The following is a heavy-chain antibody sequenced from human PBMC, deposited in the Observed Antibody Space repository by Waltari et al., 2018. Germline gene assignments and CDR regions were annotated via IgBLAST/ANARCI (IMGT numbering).Heavy chain of an antibody. Sequence: EVQLLQSGGGLVQPGGSLRLSCAASGFTFSSYSMSWVRQAPGKGRGLVAAISRGGETTLYADSVKGRFTISRDNSKNTLSLQVSSLRAEDTAVYYCAKRLLEPQVGAFDIWGQGTIVTVSS. V-gene: IGHV3-23*01. CDR2: ISRGGETT. J-gene: IGHJ3*02. D-gene: IGHD3-3*01. CDR3: AKRLLEPQVGAFDI. CDR1: GFTFSSYS.